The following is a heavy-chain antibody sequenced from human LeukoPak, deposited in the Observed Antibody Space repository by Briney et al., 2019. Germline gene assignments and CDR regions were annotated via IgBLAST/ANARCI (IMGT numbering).Heavy chain of an antibody. Sequence: PSETLSLTCAVYGGSFSGYYWSWIRQPPGKGLEWIGEINHSGSTNYNPSLKSRVTISVDTSKNQFSLKLSSVTAADTAVYYCARVEMITFGGVIVIGYYFDYWGQGTLVTVSS. V-gene: IGHV4-34*01. CDR3: ARVEMITFGGVIVIGYYFDY. CDR1: GGSFSGYY. D-gene: IGHD3-16*02. CDR2: INHSGST. J-gene: IGHJ4*02.